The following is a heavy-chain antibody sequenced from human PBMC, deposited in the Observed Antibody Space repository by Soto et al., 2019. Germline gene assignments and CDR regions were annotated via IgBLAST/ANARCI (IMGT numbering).Heavy chain of an antibody. J-gene: IGHJ4*02. CDR1: GYTFTSYY. V-gene: IGHV1-46*01. Sequence: ASVKVSCKASGYTFTSYYIHWERQAPGQGLEWMGIMNLSGDYTKYEQRFQGRVTMTRDTSTSTVYMELSSLRSEDTAVYYCARAYTSGYQSHFDFWGQGTLVTFSS. D-gene: IGHD3-22*01. CDR2: MNLSGDYT. CDR3: ARAYTSGYQSHFDF.